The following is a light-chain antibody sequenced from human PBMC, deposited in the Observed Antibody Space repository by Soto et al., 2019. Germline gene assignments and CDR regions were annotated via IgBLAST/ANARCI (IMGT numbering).Light chain of an antibody. J-gene: IGKJ3*01. CDR3: QQYNSYPT. CDR2: DAS. CDR1: QSISRR. V-gene: IGKV1-5*01. Sequence: DIQMTQSPFTLSASVGDRVTLTCRASQSISRRLAWYQQKPGKAPKLLIYDASSLESGVPSRFSGSGSGTEFTLTISSLQPDDFATYYCQQYNSYPTFGPGTKGDIK.